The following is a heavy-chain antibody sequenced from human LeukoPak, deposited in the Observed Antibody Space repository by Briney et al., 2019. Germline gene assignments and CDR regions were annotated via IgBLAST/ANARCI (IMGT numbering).Heavy chain of an antibody. CDR3: AKDRSSGYDLDY. Sequence: GGSLTLSCGASGFTLSNYGMHWVRQAPGKGLEWVAGIWFDGSKTYYADSVRGRFTISRDSSKNTLYLHMNSLRVEDTAVYSCAKDRSSGYDLDYWGQGTLVTVSS. D-gene: IGHD3-22*01. CDR2: IWFDGSKT. CDR1: GFTLSNYG. V-gene: IGHV3-33*06. J-gene: IGHJ4*02.